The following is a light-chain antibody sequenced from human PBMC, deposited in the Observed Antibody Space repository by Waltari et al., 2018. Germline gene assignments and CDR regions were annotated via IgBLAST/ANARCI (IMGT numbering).Light chain of an antibody. CDR3: QQYYSTLFT. CDR2: WAS. Sequence: DIVMTQSPDYLAVALGERATINCKASQIVLYSSNNKNYLAWYQQKPGQPPKLLIYWASTRESGVPDRFSGSGSGTDFTLTISSLQAEDVAVYYCQQYYSTLFTFGPGTKVDIK. CDR1: QIVLYSSNNKNY. J-gene: IGKJ3*01. V-gene: IGKV4-1*01.